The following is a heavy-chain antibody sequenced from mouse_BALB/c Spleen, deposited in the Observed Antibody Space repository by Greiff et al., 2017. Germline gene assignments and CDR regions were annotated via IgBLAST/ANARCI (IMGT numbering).Heavy chain of an antibody. CDR2: INPSTGYT. J-gene: IGHJ3*01. CDR1: GYAFSSYW. Sequence: VQLQQSGAELVRPGSSVKISCKASGYAFSSYWMNWVKQRPGQGLEWIGYINPSTGYTEYNQKFKDKATLTADKSSSTAYMQLSSLTSEDSAVYYCARRGFAYWGQGTLVTVSA. V-gene: IGHV1-4*01. CDR3: ARRGFAY.